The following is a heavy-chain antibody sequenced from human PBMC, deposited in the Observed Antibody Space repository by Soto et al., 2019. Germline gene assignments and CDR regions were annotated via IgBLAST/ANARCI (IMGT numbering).Heavy chain of an antibody. Sequence: QVQLVESGGGVVQPGRSLRLSCAASGFTLSSSGMHWVRQAPGKGLEWVAVISYDGSKKYYAGSVKGRFTISRDNSKNTLYLQMNSLRAEDTAFYYCAKSTEAVTSSGWLDYWGQGMLVTVSS. D-gene: IGHD6-19*01. CDR1: GFTLSSSG. J-gene: IGHJ4*02. CDR2: ISYDGSKK. V-gene: IGHV3-30*18. CDR3: AKSTEAVTSSGWLDY.